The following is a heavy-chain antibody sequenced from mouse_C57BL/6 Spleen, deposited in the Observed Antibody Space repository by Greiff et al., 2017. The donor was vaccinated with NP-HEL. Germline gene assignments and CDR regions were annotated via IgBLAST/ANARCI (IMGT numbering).Heavy chain of an antibody. CDR1: GYTFTSYG. CDR3: ARPRYGNYASDY. Sequence: QVQLKESGAELARPGASVKLSCKASGYTFTSYGISWVKQRTGQGLEWIGEIYPRSGNTYYNEKFKGKATLTADKSSSTAYMELRSLTSEDSAVYFCARPRYGNYASDYWGQGTTLTVSS. J-gene: IGHJ2*01. D-gene: IGHD2-1*01. V-gene: IGHV1-81*01. CDR2: IYPRSGNT.